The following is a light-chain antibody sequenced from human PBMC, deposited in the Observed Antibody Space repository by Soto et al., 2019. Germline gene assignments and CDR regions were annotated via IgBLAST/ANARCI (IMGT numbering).Light chain of an antibody. Sequence: SYELTQPPSVSVSPGQTASITCSGDKLGDKYACWYQQKPGQSPVLVIYQDSKRPSGIPERFSGSNSGNTATLTISGTQAMDGADYCGQAWDSSPAVFGGGTKLTVL. J-gene: IGLJ2*01. CDR2: QDS. V-gene: IGLV3-1*01. CDR3: QAWDSSPAV. CDR1: KLGDKY.